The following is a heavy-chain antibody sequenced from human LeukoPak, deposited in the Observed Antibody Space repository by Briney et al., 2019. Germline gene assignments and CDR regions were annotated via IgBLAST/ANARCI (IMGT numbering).Heavy chain of an antibody. CDR3: ARAPTVVVPSAKGDWFDP. D-gene: IGHD2-2*01. Sequence: PSETLSLTCTVSGGSISSGGYYWSWIRQHPGKGLEWIGYIYYSGSTYYNPSLKSRVTISVDTSKNQFSLKLSSVTAADTAVYYSARAPTVVVPSAKGDWFDPWGQGTLVTVSS. J-gene: IGHJ5*02. CDR2: IYYSGST. V-gene: IGHV4-31*03. CDR1: GGSISSGGYY.